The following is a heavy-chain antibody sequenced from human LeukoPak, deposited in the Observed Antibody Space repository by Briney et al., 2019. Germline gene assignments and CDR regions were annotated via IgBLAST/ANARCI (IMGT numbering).Heavy chain of an antibody. CDR2: ISSGSTSI. J-gene: IGHJ3*02. V-gene: IGHV3-48*01. CDR3: ARKDWNDVRAFDI. Sequence: GGSLRLSCAASGFTFSSYSMNWVRQAPGKGLEWISYISSGSTSIYYADSVKGRFTISRDNAKNSLYVQMNGLRAEDTAVYYCARKDWNDVRAFDIWGQGTMVTVSS. D-gene: IGHD1-1*01. CDR1: GFTFSSYS.